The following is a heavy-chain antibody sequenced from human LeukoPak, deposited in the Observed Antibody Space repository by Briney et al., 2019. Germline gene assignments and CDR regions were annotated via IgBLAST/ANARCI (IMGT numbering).Heavy chain of an antibody. J-gene: IGHJ4*02. V-gene: IGHV3-74*01. D-gene: IGHD4-17*01. Sequence: TGGSLRLSCAASGFTFSRYWIHWVRQAPGKGLEWVSRINPDGSTTTYADSVKGRFTISRDNAKNTVYLQMNSLRAEDTAVYYCAKDYGDHVFDYWGQGTLVTVSS. CDR1: GFTFSRYW. CDR2: INPDGSTT. CDR3: AKDYGDHVFDY.